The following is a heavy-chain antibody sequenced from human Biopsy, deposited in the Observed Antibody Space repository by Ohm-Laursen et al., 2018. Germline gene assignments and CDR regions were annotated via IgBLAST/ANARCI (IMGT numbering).Heavy chain of an antibody. D-gene: IGHD2-2*01. CDR2: IIPILRTT. Sequence: ASVKVSCKTPTGTFNSYGIIWVRQAPGQGLEWMGRIIPILRTTAYAQTFLGRVTITADSPTSTVDMELTSLTSDDTAVYFCAREAIGYQLPCDDWGQGTLVTVPS. CDR1: TGTFNSYG. J-gene: IGHJ4*02. V-gene: IGHV1-69*11. CDR3: AREAIGYQLPCDD.